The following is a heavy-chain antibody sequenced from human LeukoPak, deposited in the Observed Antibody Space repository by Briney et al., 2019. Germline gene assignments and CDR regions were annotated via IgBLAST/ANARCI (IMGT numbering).Heavy chain of an antibody. CDR2: TYQRSKWYN. CDR3: ARSPSPYSSGWYFDY. J-gene: IGHJ4*02. V-gene: IGHV6-1*01. CDR1: GDSVSINSAA. D-gene: IGHD6-19*01. Sequence: SQTLSLTCAISGDSVSINSAAWNWIRQSPSRGLEWLGRTYQRSKWYNDYAVSVKSRITINPDISKNQFSLQLNSVTPEDTAVYYCARSPSPYSSGWYFDYWGQGSLVTVSS.